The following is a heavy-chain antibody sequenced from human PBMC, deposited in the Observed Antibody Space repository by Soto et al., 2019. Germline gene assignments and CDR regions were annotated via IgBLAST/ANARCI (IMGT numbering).Heavy chain of an antibody. CDR2: IYSSGST. D-gene: IGHD3-22*01. Sequence: SETLSLPCTVSGDSVNSDNYYWSWVRQPPGKGLEWIGYIYSSGSTHYNPSLKSRLIISLDTSKNQFPLKLSPVTAAATVILNCARTSRFDSRGSAFWGRG. J-gene: IGHJ2*01. V-gene: IGHV4-30-4*01. CDR3: ARTSRFDSRGSAF. CDR1: GDSVNSDNYY.